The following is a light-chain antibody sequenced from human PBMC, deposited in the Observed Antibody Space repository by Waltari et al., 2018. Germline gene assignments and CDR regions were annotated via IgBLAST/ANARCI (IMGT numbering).Light chain of an antibody. CDR3: QQYYSYFT. CDR2: DAS. Sequence: DIQMTQSPSTLSASVGDRVTITCRASQSIGSLLAWYKQEPGKAPKLLIYDASSLESGVPSRFSGSGSGTEFTLTINSLQPDDFATYSCQQYYSYFTFGGGAKVGSN. CDR1: QSIGSL. V-gene: IGKV1-5*01. J-gene: IGKJ4*01.